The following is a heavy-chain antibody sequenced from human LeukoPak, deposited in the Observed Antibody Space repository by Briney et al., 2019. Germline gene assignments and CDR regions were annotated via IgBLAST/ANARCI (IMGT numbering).Heavy chain of an antibody. CDR3: AREGDYGDYDWFDP. Sequence: PGGSLRLSCAASGFTFSSYEMNWVRQAPGKGLEWVSYISSSGSTIYYADSVKGRFTISRDNAKNSLYLQMNSLRAEDTAVYYCAREGDYGDYDWFDPWGQGTLVTVSS. V-gene: IGHV3-48*03. D-gene: IGHD4-17*01. CDR2: ISSSGSTI. J-gene: IGHJ5*02. CDR1: GFTFSSYE.